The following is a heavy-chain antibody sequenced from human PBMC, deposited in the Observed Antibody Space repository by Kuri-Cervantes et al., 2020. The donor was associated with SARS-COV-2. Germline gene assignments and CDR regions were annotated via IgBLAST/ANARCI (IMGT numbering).Heavy chain of an antibody. CDR1: GFTFSSYS. CDR2: INPDGSYT. Sequence: GESLKISCAASGFTFSSYSMNWVRQAPGKGLVLVSRINPDGSYTNNADSVKGRFTLSRDNAKNMLFLQMNSLRAEDTAVYYCARGRGVATISVRRQQENGMDVWGQGTTVTVSS. CDR3: ARGRGVATISVRRQQENGMDV. V-gene: IGHV3-74*01. J-gene: IGHJ6*02. D-gene: IGHD5-12*01.